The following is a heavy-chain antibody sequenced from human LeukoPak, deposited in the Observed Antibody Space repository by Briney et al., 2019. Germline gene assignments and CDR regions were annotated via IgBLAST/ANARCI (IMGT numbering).Heavy chain of an antibody. J-gene: IGHJ4*02. D-gene: IGHD3-16*01. Sequence: SETLSLTCAVSGYSISSGYYWGWIRQPPGKALEWIGSIYHSGSTYYNPFLKSRVTISVDTSKNQFSLKLSSVTAADTAVYYCASLNGGFHLPFDYWGQGTLVTVSS. V-gene: IGHV4-38-2*01. CDR2: IYHSGST. CDR3: ASLNGGFHLPFDY. CDR1: GYSISSGYY.